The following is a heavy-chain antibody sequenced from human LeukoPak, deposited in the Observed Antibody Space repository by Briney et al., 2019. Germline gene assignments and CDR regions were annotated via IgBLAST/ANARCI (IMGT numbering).Heavy chain of an antibody. CDR3: ARGLTTVNY. Sequence: GGSLRLSCAASGFTFSSYAMHWVRQAPGKGLEWVAVISYDGSNKYYADSVKGRFTISRDNSKNTLYLQMNSLRAQDTAVYYCARGLTTVNYWGQGTVVTVSS. CDR1: GFTFSSYA. D-gene: IGHD4-17*01. V-gene: IGHV3-30-3*01. J-gene: IGHJ4*02. CDR2: ISYDGSNK.